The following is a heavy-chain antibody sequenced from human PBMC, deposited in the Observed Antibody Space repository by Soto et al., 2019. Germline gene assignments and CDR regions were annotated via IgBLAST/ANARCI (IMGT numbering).Heavy chain of an antibody. D-gene: IGHD3-16*01. CDR3: ARDVSINYYDGTFSYYAMDV. V-gene: IGHV1-69*01. CDR1: GGSFDSHA. CDR2: IITFFKAT. Sequence: VSCKASGGSFDSHAISWVRQAPGQGLEWMGGIITFFKATNYAQKFQGRVTITADDSTSTAYLDVHSLRSEDTAVYYCARDVSINYYDGTFSYYAMDVWGQGTTVPVSS. J-gene: IGHJ6*02.